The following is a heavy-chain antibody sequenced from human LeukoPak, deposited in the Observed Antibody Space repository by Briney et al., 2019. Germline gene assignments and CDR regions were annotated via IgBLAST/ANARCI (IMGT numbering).Heavy chain of an antibody. CDR2: INHSGST. CDR1: GGSFSGYY. Sequence: SETLSLTCAVYGGSFSGYYWSWIRQPPGKGLEWIGEINHSGSTNYDPSLKSRVTISVDTSKNQFSLKLSSVTAADTAVYYCARGPGTAMVRTNDYWGQGTLVTVSS. CDR3: ARGPGTAMVRTNDY. J-gene: IGHJ4*02. D-gene: IGHD5-18*01. V-gene: IGHV4-34*01.